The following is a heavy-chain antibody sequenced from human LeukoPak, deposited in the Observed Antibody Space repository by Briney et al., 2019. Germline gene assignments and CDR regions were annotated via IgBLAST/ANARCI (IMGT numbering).Heavy chain of an antibody. CDR3: VTRGTTGTKYLEH. J-gene: IGHJ4*02. CDR1: GFTFSSYV. Sequence: GGSLRLSCAASGFTFSSYVMTWVRQAPGIGLEWVSTISVGGGSTYYADSVKGRFTISRDNSKNTLHLQMNSLRVGDTAVYYCVTRGTTGTKYLEHWGQGALVTVSS. D-gene: IGHD1-1*01. V-gene: IGHV3-23*01. CDR2: ISVGGGST.